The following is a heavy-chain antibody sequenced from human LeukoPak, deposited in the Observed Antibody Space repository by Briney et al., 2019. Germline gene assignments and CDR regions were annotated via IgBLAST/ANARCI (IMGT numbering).Heavy chain of an antibody. J-gene: IGHJ6*03. D-gene: IGHD2-2*01. CDR3: TTVHIVVVPAAKESSSSSYYYYYYMDV. CDR2: IKSKTDGGTT. CDR1: GFTFSNAW. Sequence: GGSLRLSCAASGFTFSNAWMRWVRQAPGKGLEWVGRIKSKTDGGTTDYAAPVKGRFTISRDDSKNTLYLQMNSLKTEDTAVYYCTTVHIVVVPAAKESSSSSYYYYYYMDVWGKGTTVTVSS. V-gene: IGHV3-15*01.